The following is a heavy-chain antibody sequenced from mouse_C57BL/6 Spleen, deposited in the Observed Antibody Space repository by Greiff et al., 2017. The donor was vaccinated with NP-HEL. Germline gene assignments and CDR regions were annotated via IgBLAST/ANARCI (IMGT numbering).Heavy chain of an antibody. Sequence: QVQLKESGTELVKPGASVKLSCKASGYTFTSYWMHWVKQRPGQGLEWIGNINPSNGGTNYNEKFKSKATLTVDKSSSTAYMQLSSLTSEDSAVYYCARSWDLLWKDDWGQGTTLTVSS. CDR1: GYTFTSYW. J-gene: IGHJ2*01. D-gene: IGHD2-1*01. V-gene: IGHV1-53*01. CDR3: ARSWDLLWKDD. CDR2: INPSNGGT.